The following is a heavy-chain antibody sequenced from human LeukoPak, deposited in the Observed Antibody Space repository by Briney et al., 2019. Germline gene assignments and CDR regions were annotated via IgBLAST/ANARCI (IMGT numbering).Heavy chain of an antibody. CDR1: GDSISGFY. D-gene: IGHD2-8*01. Sequence: SETLSLTCSVSGDSISGFYWNWIRQSPGKGLEWIGNIHYSGNSNYNPSLKSRVTISIDTSRNQFFLKLSSVTAADTAVYYCVLAPNSNWFDFWGQGTLVTVSS. CDR2: IHYSGNS. J-gene: IGHJ5*01. V-gene: IGHV4-59*08. CDR3: VLAPNSNWFDF.